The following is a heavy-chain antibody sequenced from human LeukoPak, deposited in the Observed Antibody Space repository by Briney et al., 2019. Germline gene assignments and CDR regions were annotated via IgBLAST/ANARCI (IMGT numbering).Heavy chain of an antibody. Sequence: SETLSLTCTVSGGSISSYYWSWIRQPPGKGLEWIGYIYYSGSTNYNPSLKSRVTISLDTSKNQLSLSLSSVTAADTAVYYCASTSSWAMISFDSWGQGTLVTVSS. CDR1: GGSISSYY. J-gene: IGHJ4*02. D-gene: IGHD6-13*01. CDR2: IYYSGST. V-gene: IGHV4-59*01. CDR3: ASTSSWAMISFDS.